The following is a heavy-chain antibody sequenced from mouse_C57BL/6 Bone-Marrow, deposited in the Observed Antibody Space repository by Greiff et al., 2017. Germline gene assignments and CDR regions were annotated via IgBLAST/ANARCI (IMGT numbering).Heavy chain of an antibody. J-gene: IGHJ3*01. V-gene: IGHV1-81*01. D-gene: IGHD2-12*01. CDR3: ARERIMVYDSPFAY. CDR2: IYPRSGNT. CDR1: GYTFTSYG. Sequence: VQLKESGAELARPGASVKLSCKASGYTFTSYGISWVKQRTGQGLEWIGEIYPRSGNTYYNEKFKGKATLTADKSSSTANMELRSLTSEESAVYFCARERIMVYDSPFAYWGQGTLVTVSA.